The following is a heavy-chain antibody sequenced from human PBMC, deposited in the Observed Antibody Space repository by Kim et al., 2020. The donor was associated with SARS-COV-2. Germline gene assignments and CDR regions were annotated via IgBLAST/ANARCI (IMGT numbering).Heavy chain of an antibody. CDR3: ARGPYGSL. V-gene: IGHV4-30-2*01. D-gene: IGHD3-10*01. CDR2: GST. J-gene: IGHJ4*02. Sequence: GSTYDSPALKSRVTISVDRSKNQFSLKLSSVTAADTAVYYCARGPYGSLWGQGTLVTVSS.